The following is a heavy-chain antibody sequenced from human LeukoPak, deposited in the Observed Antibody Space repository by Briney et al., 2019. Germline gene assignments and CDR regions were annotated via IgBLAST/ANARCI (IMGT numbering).Heavy chain of an antibody. D-gene: IGHD3-9*01. J-gene: IGHJ5*02. CDR3: AREYFDWLINAKVNWFDP. CDR2: INPNSGGT. V-gene: IGHV1-2*02. Sequence: ASVKVSCKASGFTFTGYYMEWVRQAPGQGLEWMGWINPNSGGTNYAQKFQGRVTVTRDKSISTAYMELSRLRSDDTAVYYCAREYFDWLINAKVNWFDPWGQGTLVTVSS. CDR1: GFTFTGYY.